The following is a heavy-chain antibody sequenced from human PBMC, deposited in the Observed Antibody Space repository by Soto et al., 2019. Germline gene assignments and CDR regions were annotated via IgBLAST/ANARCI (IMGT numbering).Heavy chain of an antibody. CDR1: GGSISSYY. V-gene: IGHV4-59*01. Sequence: TVSGGSISSYYWSWIRQPPGKGLEWIGYIYYSGSTNHNPSLKSRVTISVDTSKNQFSLKLSSVTAADTAVYYCARDRIGQQLARKLYGMDVWGQGTTVTVSS. CDR2: IYYSGST. CDR3: ARDRIGQQLARKLYGMDV. D-gene: IGHD6-13*01. J-gene: IGHJ6*02.